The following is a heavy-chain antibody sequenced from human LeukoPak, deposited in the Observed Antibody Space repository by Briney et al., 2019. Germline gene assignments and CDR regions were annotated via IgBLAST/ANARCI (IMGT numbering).Heavy chain of an antibody. J-gene: IGHJ4*02. CDR1: GGSFSGYY. Sequence: SETLSLTCAVYGGSFSGYYWSWIRQPPGKGLEWMGEINHSGSTNYNPSLTSGVTISVDTSKNQFSLKLSSVTAADTAVYYCARPRLYYYGSGSYSIFDYWGQGTLVTVSS. D-gene: IGHD3-10*01. CDR2: INHSGST. CDR3: ARPRLYYYGSGSYSIFDY. V-gene: IGHV4-34*01.